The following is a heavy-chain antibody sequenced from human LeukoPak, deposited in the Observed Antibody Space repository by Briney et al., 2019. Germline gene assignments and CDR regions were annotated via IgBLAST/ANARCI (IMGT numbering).Heavy chain of an antibody. CDR2: IYYRGST. J-gene: IGHJ4*02. D-gene: IGHD6-13*01. Sequence: SETLSLTCTVSGASISSYYWSWIRQPPGKGLEWIGYIYYRGSTHYNPSLKSRVTISVDTSKNQFSLKLSSVTAADTAVYYCASGPYPAAGTDHQFDFWGQGTLVTVSP. CDR3: ASGPYPAAGTDHQFDF. CDR1: GASISSYY. V-gene: IGHV4-59*01.